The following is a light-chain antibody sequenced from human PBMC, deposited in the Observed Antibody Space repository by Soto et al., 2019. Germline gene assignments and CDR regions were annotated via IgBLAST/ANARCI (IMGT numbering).Light chain of an antibody. J-gene: IGKJ2*01. V-gene: IGKV1-5*03. Sequence: DIQMTQSPSTLSASVGDRVTITCRASQSITDWLAWYQQKPGKAPKLLIYKASSLESGVPSRFSGGGSGTESTLTISSLQPDDFASYYCQHYITYPYTFGQGTKVDIK. CDR3: QHYITYPYT. CDR2: KAS. CDR1: QSITDW.